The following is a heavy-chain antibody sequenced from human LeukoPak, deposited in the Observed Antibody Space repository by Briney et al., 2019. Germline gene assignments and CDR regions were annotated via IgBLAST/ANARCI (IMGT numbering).Heavy chain of an antibody. CDR2: IYTSGST. CDR3: ARGRGSSSWHNVGNWFDP. D-gene: IGHD2-15*01. J-gene: IGHJ5*02. V-gene: IGHV4-61*02. CDR1: GDSISSGSYY. Sequence: SETLSLTCTVSGDSISSGSYYWSWIRQPAGKGLEWIGRIYTSGSTNYNPSLKSRVTISVDTSKNQFSLKLSSVTAADTAVYYCARGRGSSSWHNVGNWFDPWGQGTLVTVSS.